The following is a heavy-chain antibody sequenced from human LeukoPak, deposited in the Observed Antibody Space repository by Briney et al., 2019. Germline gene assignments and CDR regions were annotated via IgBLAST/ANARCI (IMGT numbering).Heavy chain of an antibody. D-gene: IGHD6-13*01. CDR2: IIGGGGST. V-gene: IGHV3-23*01. J-gene: IGHJ4*02. Sequence: GGSLRLSCAASGFTFRSYGMSWVRQAPGKGLESVSAIIGGGGSTYYADSVKGRSTISRDNSKSTLYLQMNSLRAEDTAVYYCAKETGAYASSPFEYWGQGILVTVSS. CDR1: GFTFRSYG. CDR3: AKETGAYASSPFEY.